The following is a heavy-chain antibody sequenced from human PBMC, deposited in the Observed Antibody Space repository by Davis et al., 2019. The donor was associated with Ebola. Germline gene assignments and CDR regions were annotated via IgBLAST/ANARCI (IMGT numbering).Heavy chain of an antibody. J-gene: IGHJ4*02. V-gene: IGHV4-4*02. D-gene: IGHD3-3*01. CDR2: IYHSGST. CDR1: GGSISSSNW. Sequence: PSETLSLTCAVSGGSISSSNWWSWVRQPPGKGLEWIGEIYHSGSTNYNPSLKSRVTISVDTSKNQFSLKLSSVTAADTAVYYCARGRGALRFLEWLRNFDYWGQGTLVTVSS. CDR3: ARGRGALRFLEWLRNFDY.